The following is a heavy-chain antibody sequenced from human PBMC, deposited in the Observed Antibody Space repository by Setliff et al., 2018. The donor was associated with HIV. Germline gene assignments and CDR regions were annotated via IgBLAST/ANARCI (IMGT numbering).Heavy chain of an antibody. Sequence: GSLRLSCAASGFTFNTYAMSWVRQAPGKGLEWVSVISGSGGSTFYADSVKGRFTISRDNSKNTLYLQVNGLRVEDTAVYYCAKDGISGGAYPPYYFDYWGHGTLVTVSS. CDR3: AKDGISGGAYPPYYFDY. J-gene: IGHJ4*01. CDR2: ISGSGGST. D-gene: IGHD2-15*01. CDR1: GFTFNTYA. V-gene: IGHV3-23*01.